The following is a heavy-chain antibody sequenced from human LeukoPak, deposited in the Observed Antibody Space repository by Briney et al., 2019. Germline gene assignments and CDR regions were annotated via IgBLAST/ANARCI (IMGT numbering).Heavy chain of an antibody. CDR2: MNPKSGNT. Sequence: ASVKVSCKASGYNFAGYYIHWVRQAPGQGLEWMGWMNPKSGNTGYAQKFKGRVTLTRDTSTNTAYMDLSSLTSEDTAIYYCARVPEIGYCSGGSCYRFDIWGQGTLVTVSS. D-gene: IGHD2-15*01. CDR1: GYNFAGYY. V-gene: IGHV1-8*02. J-gene: IGHJ3*02. CDR3: ARVPEIGYCSGGSCYRFDI.